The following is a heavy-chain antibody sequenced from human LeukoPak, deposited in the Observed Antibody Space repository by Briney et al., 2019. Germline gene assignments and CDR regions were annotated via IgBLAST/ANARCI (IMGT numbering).Heavy chain of an antibody. Sequence: GGSLRLSCAASGFTFSKYWLHWVRQPPGRGLVWLARINPDDKSTSYADSVKGRFTISIDDAKETLFLQMNSLRAEDTAVYYCARGPVLMVYAEYYFDYWGQGTLVTVSS. CDR3: ARGPVLMVYAEYYFDY. CDR1: GFTFSKYW. J-gene: IGHJ4*02. D-gene: IGHD2-8*01. V-gene: IGHV3-74*01. CDR2: INPDDKST.